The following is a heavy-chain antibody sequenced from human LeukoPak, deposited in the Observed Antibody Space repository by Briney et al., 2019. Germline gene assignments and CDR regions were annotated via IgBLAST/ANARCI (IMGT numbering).Heavy chain of an antibody. CDR3: ARPKRIAVAGSGWFDP. CDR2: INHSGST. V-gene: IGHV4-34*01. CDR1: GGSFSGYY. J-gene: IGHJ5*02. D-gene: IGHD6-19*01. Sequence: SETLSLTCAVYGGSFSGYYWSWIRQPPGKGLEWIGEINHSGSTNYNPSLKSRVTISVDTSKNQFSLKLSSVTAADTAVYYCARPKRIAVAGSGWFDPWGQGTLVTVSS.